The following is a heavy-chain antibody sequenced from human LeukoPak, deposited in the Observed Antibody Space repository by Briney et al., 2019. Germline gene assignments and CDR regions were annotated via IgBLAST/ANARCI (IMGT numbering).Heavy chain of an antibody. CDR3: ARRVGPATQWFDP. CDR1: GFTVSSNY. V-gene: IGHV3-66*02. D-gene: IGHD2-15*01. J-gene: IGHJ5*02. Sequence: GGSLRLSGAASGFTVSSNYMSWVRQAPGKGLELVSVIYSGGDTYYANSVKGRFTISRDNSRITLYLQMNSLRPDDTAVYYCARRVGPATQWFDPWGQGTLVTVSS. CDR2: IYSGGDT.